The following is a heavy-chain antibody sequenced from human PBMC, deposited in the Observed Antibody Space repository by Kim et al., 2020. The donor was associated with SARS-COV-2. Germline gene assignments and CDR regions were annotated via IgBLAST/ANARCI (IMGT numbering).Heavy chain of an antibody. CDR3: ARDRRDCSSTSCYGDAFDI. D-gene: IGHD2-2*01. V-gene: IGHV4-59*13. J-gene: IGHJ3*02. Sequence: SETLSLTCTVSGGSISSYYWSWIRQPPGKGLEWIGYIYYSGSTNYNPSLKSRVTISVDTSKNQFSLKLSSVTAADTAVYYCARDRRDCSSTSCYGDAFDIWGQGTMVTVSS. CDR2: IYYSGST. CDR1: GGSISSYY.